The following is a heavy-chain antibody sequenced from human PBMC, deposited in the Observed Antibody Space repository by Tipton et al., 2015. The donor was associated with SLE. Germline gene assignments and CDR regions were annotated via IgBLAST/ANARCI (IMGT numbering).Heavy chain of an antibody. J-gene: IGHJ3*02. V-gene: IGHV3-66*02. CDR3: ARDRNSLSAFDI. CDR2: IYSGGST. D-gene: IGHD4-23*01. CDR1: GFTFSDYY. Sequence: SLRLSCAASGFTFSDYYMSWIRQAPGKGLEWVSVIYSGGSTYYADSVKGRFTISRDNSKNTLYLQMNSLRAEDTAVYYCARDRNSLSAFDIWGQGTMVTVSS.